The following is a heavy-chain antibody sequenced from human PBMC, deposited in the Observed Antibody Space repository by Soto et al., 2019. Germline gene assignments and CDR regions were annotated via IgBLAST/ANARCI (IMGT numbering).Heavy chain of an antibody. Sequence: QVQLVESGGGVVQPGRSLRLSCAASGFTFSSYAMHWVRQAPGKGLEWVAVISYDGSNKYYADSVKDRFTISRDNSKNTLYLQMNSLRAEDTAVYYCARCKDGGKYYYYYYGMDVWGQGTTVTVSS. D-gene: IGHD2-15*01. CDR1: GFTFSSYA. CDR3: ARCKDGGKYYYYYYGMDV. J-gene: IGHJ6*02. V-gene: IGHV3-30-3*01. CDR2: ISYDGSNK.